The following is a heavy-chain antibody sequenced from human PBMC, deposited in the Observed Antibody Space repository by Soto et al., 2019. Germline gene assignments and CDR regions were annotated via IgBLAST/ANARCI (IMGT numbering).Heavy chain of an antibody. CDR2: INPNSGGT. J-gene: IGHJ4*02. D-gene: IGHD6-6*01. CDR1: GYTFTAYF. Sequence: ASVKVSCKASGYTFTAYFIHWVRQAPGQGLQWMGWINPNSGGTNYPRTFQGRVTMTRDTSISTAYMELNRLTSDDTAVFFCARIKTYSVSSPFDYWGQGTLFTVSS. V-gene: IGHV1-2*02. CDR3: ARIKTYSVSSPFDY.